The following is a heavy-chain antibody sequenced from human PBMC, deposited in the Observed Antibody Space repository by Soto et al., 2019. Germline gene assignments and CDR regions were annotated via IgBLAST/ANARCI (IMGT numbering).Heavy chain of an antibody. Sequence: SETLSLTCTVSGGSISSYFWSWIRQPPGKGLEWIGEIKHSGSTNYNPSLKSRVTISVDTSNNQFSLKLTSVTAADTALYYCARGDDTRGYYGGLDYWGQGSLVTVSS. V-gene: IGHV4-34*01. J-gene: IGHJ4*02. CDR3: ARGDDTRGYYGGLDY. CDR2: IKHSGST. CDR1: GGSISSYF. D-gene: IGHD3-22*01.